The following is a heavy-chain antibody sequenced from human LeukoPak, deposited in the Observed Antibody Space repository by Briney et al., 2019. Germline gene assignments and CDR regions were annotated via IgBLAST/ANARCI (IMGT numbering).Heavy chain of an antibody. V-gene: IGHV3-30*18. J-gene: IGHJ6*02. CDR2: ISFDGINT. CDR3: AKDPGYSGSGRYFAYAMDV. CDR1: GFTFNSYG. D-gene: IGHD3-10*01. Sequence: GGSLRLSCAVSGFTFNSYGMHWVRQAPGKGMEWVAVISFDGINTHHADSVKGRFTISRDNSKNTLYLQMNSLRAEDTAVYCRAKDPGYSGSGRYFAYAMDVWGQGTTVTVSS.